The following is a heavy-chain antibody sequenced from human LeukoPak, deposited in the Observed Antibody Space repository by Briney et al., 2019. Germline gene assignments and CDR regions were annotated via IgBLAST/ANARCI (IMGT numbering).Heavy chain of an antibody. V-gene: IGHV3-48*03. D-gene: IGHD1-26*01. J-gene: IGHJ3*02. CDR1: GFTFSSYE. Sequence: GGSLRLSCAASGFTFSSYEMNWVRQAPGKGLEWISYISSSGNTLYYADSVKGRFTISRDNAQNSLYLQMNSLRAEDTALYYCAREWELLPHAFDIWGQGTMVTVSS. CDR3: AREWELLPHAFDI. CDR2: ISSSGNTL.